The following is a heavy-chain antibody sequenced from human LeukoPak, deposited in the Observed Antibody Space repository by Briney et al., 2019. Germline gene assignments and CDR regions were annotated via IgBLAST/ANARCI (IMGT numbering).Heavy chain of an antibody. J-gene: IGHJ4*02. V-gene: IGHV3-48*03. Sequence: GGSLRLSCAASGFTFSSYEMNWVRRAPGKGLEWVSYISSSGSTTYYADSVKGRFTISRDNAKNSLYLQVNSLRAEDTAVYYCARDLTGFDYWGQGTLVTVSS. CDR2: ISSSGSTT. CDR3: ARDLTGFDY. CDR1: GFTFSSYE. D-gene: IGHD3-16*01.